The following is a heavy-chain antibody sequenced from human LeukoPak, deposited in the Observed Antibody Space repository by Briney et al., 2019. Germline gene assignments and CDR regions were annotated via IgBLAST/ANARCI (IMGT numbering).Heavy chain of an antibody. J-gene: IGHJ3*02. CDR3: ASLVVPAAHDAFDI. D-gene: IGHD2-2*01. CDR1: GFTFDDYG. CDR2: INWNGGST. Sequence: GGSLRLSCAASGFTFDDYGMTWVRQAPGKGLEWVSGINWNGGSTGFADSVKGRFTISRDNAKNSLYLQMNSLRAEDTALYYCASLVVPAAHDAFDIWGQGTMVTVSS. V-gene: IGHV3-20*04.